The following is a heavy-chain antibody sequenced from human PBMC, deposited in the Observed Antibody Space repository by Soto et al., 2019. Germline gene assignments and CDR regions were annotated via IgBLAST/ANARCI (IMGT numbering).Heavy chain of an antibody. V-gene: IGHV4-30-2*01. D-gene: IGHD3-10*01. CDR3: TSDYTLRSYRFAY. CDR2: IYQSGST. Sequence: SETLSLTCAVSGVSINNADYSWGWIRQPPGRGLEWIGYIYQSGSTTYNPSLKSRLTISLDRSKNEVSLKLTSVTAADTAVYYCTSDYTLRSYRFAYWGRGILVTVSS. CDR1: GVSINNADYS. J-gene: IGHJ4*02.